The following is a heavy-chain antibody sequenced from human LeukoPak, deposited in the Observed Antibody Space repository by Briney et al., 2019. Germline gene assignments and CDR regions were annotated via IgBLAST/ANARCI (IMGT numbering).Heavy chain of an antibody. CDR2: ISSGTGSYI. V-gene: IGHV3-21*01. D-gene: IGHD1-7*01. Sequence: GGSLRLSCVASGFSFSSYSMNWVRQAPGKGLEWVSTISSGTGSYIYYADSVKGRFTISRDNAKNSLYLQMNSLRAEDTAVYYCARNYGLDYWGQGTLVTVSS. CDR3: ARNYGLDY. CDR1: GFSFSSYS. J-gene: IGHJ4*02.